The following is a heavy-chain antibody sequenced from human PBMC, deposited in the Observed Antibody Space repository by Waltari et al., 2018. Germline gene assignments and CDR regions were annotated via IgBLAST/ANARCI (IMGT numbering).Heavy chain of an antibody. V-gene: IGHV1-69*01. Sequence: QVQLVQSGAEVKKPGSSVKVSCKASGATFSSYPISWVRQAPGQGLEWMGGIIPIFGTANYAQKFQGRVTITADESTSTAYMELSSLRSEDTAVYYCARALAPNWFDPWGQGTLVTVSS. CDR3: ARALAPNWFDP. J-gene: IGHJ5*02. CDR1: GATFSSYP. CDR2: IIPIFGTA.